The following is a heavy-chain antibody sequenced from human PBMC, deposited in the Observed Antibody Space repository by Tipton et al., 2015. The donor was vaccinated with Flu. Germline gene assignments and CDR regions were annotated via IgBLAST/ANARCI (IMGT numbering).Heavy chain of an antibody. J-gene: IGHJ4*02. CDR3: AIPRYCSGGSCYTQIDY. V-gene: IGHV4-59*12. CDR1: GGSISSYY. Sequence: LRLSCTVSGGSISSYYWSWIRQPPGKGLEWIGYIYYSGGTNYNPSLKSRVTISVDTSKNQFSLKLSSVTAADTAVYYCAIPRYCSGGSCYTQIDYWGQGTLVTVSS. D-gene: IGHD2-15*01. CDR2: IYYSGGT.